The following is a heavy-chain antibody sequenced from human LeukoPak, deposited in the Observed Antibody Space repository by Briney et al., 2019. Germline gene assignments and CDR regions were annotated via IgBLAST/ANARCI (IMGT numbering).Heavy chain of an antibody. CDR3: AKVDGFGRSADY. CDR2: IRYDGSNK. Sequence: PGGSLRVSCAASGFTFSSYGMHWVRQAPGKGLEWVAFIRYDGSNKYYADSVKGRFTISRDNSKNTLYLQMNSLRAEDTAVYYCAKVDGFGRSADYWGQGTLVTVSS. V-gene: IGHV3-30*02. D-gene: IGHD3-10*01. CDR1: GFTFSSYG. J-gene: IGHJ4*02.